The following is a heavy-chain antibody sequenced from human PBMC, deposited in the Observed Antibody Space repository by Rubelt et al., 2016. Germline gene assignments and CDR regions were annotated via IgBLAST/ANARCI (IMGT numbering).Heavy chain of an antibody. J-gene: IGHJ5*01. CDR1: GYSISSGYH. CDR3: ARDPWMVPLLFGS. CDR2: IYPSGST. V-gene: IGHV4-38-2*02. D-gene: IGHD6-19*01. Sequence: QVQLQESGPGLVKPSETLSLTCTVSGYSISSGYHWGWIRQPPGKGLEWIGSIYPSGSTYYNPSLRSRLTISVDTSKKHFPLKVSSVTAAYTAIDYCARDPWMVPLLFGSWGQGTLVTVSS.